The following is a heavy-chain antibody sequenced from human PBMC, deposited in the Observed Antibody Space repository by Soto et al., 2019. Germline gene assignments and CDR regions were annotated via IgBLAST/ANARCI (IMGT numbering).Heavy chain of an antibody. V-gene: IGHV4-61*01. D-gene: IGHD3-3*01. CDR3: ARDLRRDNYDFWSGYYRLNWFDP. CDR2: IYCSGST. J-gene: IGHJ5*02. CDR1: GVSISSGSYY. Sequence: SETLSLTCAVSGVSISSGSYYWRWIRQPPGKGLEWMGYIYCSGSTNYNPSLKSRVTISVDTSKNQFSLKLSSVTAADTAVYYCARDLRRDNYDFWSGYYRLNWFDPWGQGTLVTVSS.